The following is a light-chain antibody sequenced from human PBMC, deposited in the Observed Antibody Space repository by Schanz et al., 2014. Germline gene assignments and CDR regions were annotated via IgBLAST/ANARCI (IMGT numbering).Light chain of an antibody. CDR3: SSYAGSNNLGV. V-gene: IGLV2-8*01. J-gene: IGLJ3*02. CDR1: SSDLDGYNY. CDR2: EVT. Sequence: QSALTQPPSASGSPGQSVTISCTGTSSDLDGYNYVSWYQQHPGEAPKLMLYEVTKRPSGVPDRFSGSKSGNTASLTVSGLQAEDEAVYYCSSYAGSNNLGVFGGGTKLTVL.